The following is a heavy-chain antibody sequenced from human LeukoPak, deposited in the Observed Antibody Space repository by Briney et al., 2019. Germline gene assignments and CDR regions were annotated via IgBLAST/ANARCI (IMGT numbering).Heavy chain of an antibody. CDR2: ISSSSSYI. V-gene: IGHV3-21*01. CDR1: GFTFSSYS. D-gene: IGHD3-22*01. CDR3: ARMYDSSGYYFDY. J-gene: IGHJ4*02. Sequence: GGSLRLSCAACGFTFSSYSMNWVRQAPGKGLEWVSSISSSSSYIYYADSVKGRFTISRDNAKNSLYLQMNSLRAEDTAVYYCARMYDSSGYYFDYWGQGTLVTVSS.